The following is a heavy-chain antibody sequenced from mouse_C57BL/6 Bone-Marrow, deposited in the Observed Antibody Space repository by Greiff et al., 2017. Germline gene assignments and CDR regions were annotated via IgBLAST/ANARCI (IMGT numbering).Heavy chain of an antibody. CDR2: IYPRSGNT. CDR3: ARCYYYGSSYPFAY. V-gene: IGHV1-81*01. Sequence: QVQLQQSGAELARPGASVKLSCKASGYTFTSYGISWVKQRTGQGLEWIGEIYPRSGNTYYNEKFKGKATLTADKSSSTAYMELRSLTSEDSAVYFWARCYYYGSSYPFAYWGQGTLVTVSA. J-gene: IGHJ3*01. CDR1: GYTFTSYG. D-gene: IGHD1-1*01.